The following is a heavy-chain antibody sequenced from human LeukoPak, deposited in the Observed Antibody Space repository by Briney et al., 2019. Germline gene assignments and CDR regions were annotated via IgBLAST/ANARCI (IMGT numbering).Heavy chain of an antibody. CDR2: INHSGST. CDR3: ASLGGYNRTFDY. J-gene: IGHJ4*02. D-gene: IGHD5-24*01. V-gene: IGHV4-34*01. CDR1: GGSFSGYY. Sequence: PSETLSLTCAVYGGSFSGYYWSWIRQPPGKGLEWIGEINHSGSTNYNPPLKSRVTISVDTSKNQFSLKLSSVTAADTAVYYCASLGGYNRTFDYWGQGTLVTVSS.